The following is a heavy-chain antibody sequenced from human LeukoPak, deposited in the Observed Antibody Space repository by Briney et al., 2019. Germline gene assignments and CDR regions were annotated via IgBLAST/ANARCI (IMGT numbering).Heavy chain of an antibody. CDR1: GGSISSYY. Sequence: SETLSLTCTVSGGSISSYYWSWIRQPPGKGLEWIGLIYYSGSTNYNPSLKSRVTISVDTSKNQFSLKPSSVTAADTAVYYCARSSEGRYYYDSSGYSYYYYYMDVWGKGTTVTISS. J-gene: IGHJ6*03. CDR2: IYYSGST. CDR3: ARSSEGRYYYDSSGYSYYYYYMDV. V-gene: IGHV4-59*01. D-gene: IGHD3-22*01.